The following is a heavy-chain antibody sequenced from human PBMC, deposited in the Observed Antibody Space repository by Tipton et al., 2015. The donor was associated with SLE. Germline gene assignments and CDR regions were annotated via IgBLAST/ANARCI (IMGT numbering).Heavy chain of an antibody. CDR2: AYTTGSP. J-gene: IGHJ3*02. Sequence: TLSLTCTVSGVSISSASYYWNWIRQPAGKGLEWIGRAYTTGSPYYNPSLESRVAISVDTSKSQFSLKLTSATAADTAVYYCVRALWLDKDFAVVPPGIRLRAFDIWGQGTMVTVSS. CDR1: GVSISSASYY. CDR3: VRALWLDKDFAVVPPGIRLRAFDI. V-gene: IGHV4-61*02. D-gene: IGHD2-2*02.